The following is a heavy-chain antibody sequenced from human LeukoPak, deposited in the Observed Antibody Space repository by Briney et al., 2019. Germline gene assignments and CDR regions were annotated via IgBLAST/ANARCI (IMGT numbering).Heavy chain of an antibody. J-gene: IGHJ4*02. CDR3: ARGVNYFVLEY. CDR1: GFTLSSDA. D-gene: IGHD3-10*02. CDR2: LSPSGGIT. V-gene: IGHV3-23*01. Sequence: GGSLRLSCAGSGFTLSSDAMSWVRQAPGKGLEWVSALSPSGGITYYADSVKGRFTISRDNSKNTLYLQMNSLRADDTAVYYCARGVNYFVLEYWGQGTLVTISS.